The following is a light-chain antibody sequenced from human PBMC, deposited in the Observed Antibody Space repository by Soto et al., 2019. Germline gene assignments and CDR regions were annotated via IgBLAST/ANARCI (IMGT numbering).Light chain of an antibody. CDR3: QQRSNWPFIT. J-gene: IGKJ5*01. V-gene: IGKV3-15*01. Sequence: EIVMTQSPATLSVSPWERATLSCRASQSVSRNLAWYQQKPVQAPRLLIYGASTRATGFPARFSGSGSGTEFTLTISSLQPEDFAVYYCQQRSNWPFITFGQGTRLEIK. CDR2: GAS. CDR1: QSVSRN.